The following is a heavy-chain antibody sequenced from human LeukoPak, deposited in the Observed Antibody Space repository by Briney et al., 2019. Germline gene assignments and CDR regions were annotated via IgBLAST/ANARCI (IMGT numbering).Heavy chain of an antibody. D-gene: IGHD1-26*01. V-gene: IGHV3-30*02. CDR2: IRYDGSNK. Sequence: GGSLRLSCAASGFTFSSYGMHWVRQAPGKGLEWVAFIRYDGSNKYYADSVKGRFTISRDNSKNTLYLQTNSLRADDTAVYYCARANSGSYYSDFDYWGQGTLVTVSS. J-gene: IGHJ4*02. CDR3: ARANSGSYYSDFDY. CDR1: GFTFSSYG.